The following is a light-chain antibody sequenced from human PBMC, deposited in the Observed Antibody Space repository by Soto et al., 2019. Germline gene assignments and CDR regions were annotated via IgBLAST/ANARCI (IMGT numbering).Light chain of an antibody. CDR2: DVS. Sequence: EILITQSPATLSVSPGERATLSCRAGQGVTTNFAWYQQKSGQSPRLLIYDVSIRATGVPARFSGTGSETDLTLTISGLQSEDSAIYFCQQYNNWPFSFGQGTRRRL. CDR3: QQYNNWPFS. J-gene: IGKJ5*01. V-gene: IGKV3-15*01. CDR1: QGVTTN.